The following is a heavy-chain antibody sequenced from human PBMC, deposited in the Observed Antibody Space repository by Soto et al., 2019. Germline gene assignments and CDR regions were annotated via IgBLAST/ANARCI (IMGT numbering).Heavy chain of an antibody. CDR2: VNPSSGAT. Sequence: QVQLVQSGAEVQKPGASVKISCKASGYTFINFFIHWVRQAPGQGLEWVGIVNPSSGATTYPQKFQGRVTMNRDTSTTTVYVDVSSLKSDDTAVYYWSMSHCSGGSCYLGAFDIWGQGTMVTVS. CDR1: GYTFINFF. D-gene: IGHD2-15*01. V-gene: IGHV1-46*01. J-gene: IGHJ3*02. CDR3: SMSHCSGGSCYLGAFDI.